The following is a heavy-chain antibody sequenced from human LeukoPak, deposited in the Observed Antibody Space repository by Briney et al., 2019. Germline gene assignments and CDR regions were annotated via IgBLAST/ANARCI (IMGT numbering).Heavy chain of an antibody. CDR1: GGTFSSYA. CDR2: IIPIFGTA. Sequence: EASVKVSCKASGGTFSSYAISWVRQAPGQGLEWMGGIIPIFGTANYAQKFQGRVTITTDESTSTAYMELSSLRSEDTAVYYCARLRARYCSGGSCYRNWFDPWGKGTLVTVSS. J-gene: IGHJ5*02. V-gene: IGHV1-69*05. CDR3: ARLRARYCSGGSCYRNWFDP. D-gene: IGHD2-15*01.